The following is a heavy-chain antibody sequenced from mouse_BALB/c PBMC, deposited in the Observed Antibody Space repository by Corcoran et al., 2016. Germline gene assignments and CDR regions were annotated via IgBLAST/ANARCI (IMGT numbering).Heavy chain of an antibody. D-gene: IGHD2-14*01. J-gene: IGHJ2*01. Sequence: EVQLQQSGAELVKPGASVKLSCTASGFNIKDTYMHWVKQRPEQGLEWIGRIDPANGNTKYDTKFQGKATITADTSSNTAYLQLSSLTSEDTAVYYCARFTNRYYFDYWGQGTTLTVSS. CDR1: GFNIKDTY. CDR3: ARFTNRYYFDY. V-gene: IGHV14-3*02. CDR2: IDPANGNT.